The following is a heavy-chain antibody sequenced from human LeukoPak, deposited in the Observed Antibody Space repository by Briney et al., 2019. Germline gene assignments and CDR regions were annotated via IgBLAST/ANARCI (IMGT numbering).Heavy chain of an antibody. CDR1: GYSISSGYF. CDR2: VMHGGNT. J-gene: IGHJ3*02. Sequence: SETLSLTCSVSGYSISSGYFWAWIRQPPGKGLEWIGSVMHGGNTHYNPSLKGRVTISVDTSKNQFSLKLNSVTAADTAVYYCAREASIYSAGWFDAFNIWGQGTMVPVSS. CDR3: AREASIYSAGWFDAFNI. D-gene: IGHD6-19*01. V-gene: IGHV4-38-2*02.